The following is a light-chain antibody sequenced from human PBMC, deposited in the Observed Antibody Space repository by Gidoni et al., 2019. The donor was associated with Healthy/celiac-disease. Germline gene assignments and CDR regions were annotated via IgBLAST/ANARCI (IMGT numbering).Light chain of an antibody. Sequence: DIVMTQSPDSLAVSLGERATINCKSSQSVLYSSNNKNYLAWYQQKPGQPPKLLIYWASTRASGVPDRFSGSGSGTDFPLTISSLQAEDVAVYYCQQYYRTPSWTFGQGTKVEIK. CDR3: QQYYRTPSWT. CDR1: QSVLYSSNNKNY. CDR2: WAS. V-gene: IGKV4-1*01. J-gene: IGKJ1*01.